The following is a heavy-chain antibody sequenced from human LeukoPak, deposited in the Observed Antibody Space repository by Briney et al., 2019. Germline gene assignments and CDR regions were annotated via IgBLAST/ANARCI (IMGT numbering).Heavy chain of an antibody. D-gene: IGHD2-21*01. Sequence: LQWVAVIWYDESKKYYTDSVKGRFTISRDVSKNTLYLQMNSLRAEDTAMYYCARDGGIGLDYWGQGTLVTVSS. J-gene: IGHJ4*02. V-gene: IGHV3-33*01. CDR2: IWYDESKK. CDR3: ARDGGIGLDY.